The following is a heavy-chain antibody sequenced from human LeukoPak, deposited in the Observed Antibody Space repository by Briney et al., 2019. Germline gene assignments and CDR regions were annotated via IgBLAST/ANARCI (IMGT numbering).Heavy chain of an antibody. Sequence: SETLSLTCTVSGGSISGHYWSWIRQPPGKGLEWIGYMYYSGSANYNPSLKSRVSISVDTSKNQFSLKLSSVTATDTAVYYCARLLTGGLNDYWGQGTPVTVSS. CDR3: ARLLTGGLNDY. J-gene: IGHJ4*02. V-gene: IGHV4-59*08. CDR2: MYYSGSA. D-gene: IGHD3-16*01. CDR1: GGSISGHY.